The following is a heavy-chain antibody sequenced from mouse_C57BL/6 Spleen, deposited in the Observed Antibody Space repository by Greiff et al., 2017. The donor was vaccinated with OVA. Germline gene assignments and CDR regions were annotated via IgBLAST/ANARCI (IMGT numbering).Heavy chain of an antibody. CDR2: ISYDGSN. CDR1: GYSITSGYY. D-gene: IGHD1-1*01. V-gene: IGHV3-6*01. J-gene: IGHJ3*01. CDR3: ARDRNYYGSSYGFAY. Sequence: ESGPGLVKPSQSLSLTCSVTGYSITSGYYWNWIRQFPGNKLEWMGYISYDGSNNYNPSLKNRTPITRDTSKNQFFLKLNSVTTEDTATYYCARDRNYYGSSYGFAYWGQGTLVTVSA.